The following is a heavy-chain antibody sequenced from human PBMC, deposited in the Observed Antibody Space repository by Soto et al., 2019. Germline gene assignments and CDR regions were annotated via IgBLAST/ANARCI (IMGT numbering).Heavy chain of an antibody. J-gene: IGHJ6*02. CDR1: GYSFTSYW. CDR3: ARDSSEDSSGYYYSYYYYGMDV. CDR2: IDPSDSYT. Sequence: PRESLKISCKGSGYSFTSYWISWVRQMPGKGLEWMGRIDPSDSYTNYSPSFQGHVTISADKSISTAYLQWSSLKASDTAMYYCARDSSEDSSGYYYSYYYYGMDVWGQGTTVTVSS. D-gene: IGHD3-22*01. V-gene: IGHV5-10-1*01.